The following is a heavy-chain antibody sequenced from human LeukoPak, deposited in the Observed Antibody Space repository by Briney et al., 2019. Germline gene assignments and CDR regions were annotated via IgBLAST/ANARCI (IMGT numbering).Heavy chain of an antibody. CDR3: ARHERGAENLDY. J-gene: IGHJ4*02. D-gene: IGHD1-1*01. CDR1: GFTFSSHY. Sequence: GSLRLSCAASGFTFSSHYMSWVRQAPGKGLECIGYVSYSGRTNHNPSLKSRVTISADTSKNQFSLKLTSVTAADTAVYYCARHERGAENLDYWVQGTLVTVSS. V-gene: IGHV4-59*08. CDR2: VSYSGRT.